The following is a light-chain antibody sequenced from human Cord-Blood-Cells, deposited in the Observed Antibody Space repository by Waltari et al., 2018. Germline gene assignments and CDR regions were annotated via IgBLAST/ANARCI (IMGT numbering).Light chain of an antibody. CDR1: SSDAGGYNY. CDR3: SSYAGSNNLV. CDR2: EVS. J-gene: IGLJ3*02. Sequence: QSALTQPPSASGSPGQSVTISCTGTSSDAGGYNYVSWYQQHPGNAPKLMIYEVSKRPAGGPDRFSGSKSGNTASLTVSGLQAEDEADYYCSSYAGSNNLVFGGGTKLTVL. V-gene: IGLV2-8*01.